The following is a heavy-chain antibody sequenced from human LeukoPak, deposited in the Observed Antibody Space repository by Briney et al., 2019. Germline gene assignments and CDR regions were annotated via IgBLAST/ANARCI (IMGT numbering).Heavy chain of an antibody. Sequence: TETLSLTCAVSGGSFSGYYWSWIRQPPGKGLEWMGEINHSGSTDYNPSLKSRVTISVDTSKNQFSLKLSSVTAADTAVYYCARWYYDFWSGYYRLGYYYMDVWGKGTTVTVSS. CDR1: GGSFSGYY. CDR3: ARWYYDFWSGYYRLGYYYMDV. CDR2: INHSGST. V-gene: IGHV4-34*01. D-gene: IGHD3-3*01. J-gene: IGHJ6*03.